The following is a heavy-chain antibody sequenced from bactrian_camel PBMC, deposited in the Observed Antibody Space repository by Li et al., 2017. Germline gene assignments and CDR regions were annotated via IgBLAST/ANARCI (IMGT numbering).Heavy chain of an antibody. V-gene: IGHV3S55*01. CDR3: AANGATSNYCYHSHWLYNN. CDR2: ISSDGRT. D-gene: IGHD2*01. CDR1: GFTFDGSG. J-gene: IGHJ4*01. Sequence: QVQLVESGGGSVQAGGSLRLSCTASGFTFDGSGMGWYRQAPGNECELVSAISSDGRTAYVDSVKGRFTISQDNAKNTGYLQMNSLKPEDTAMYYCAANGATSNYCYHSHWLYNNWGQGTQVTVS.